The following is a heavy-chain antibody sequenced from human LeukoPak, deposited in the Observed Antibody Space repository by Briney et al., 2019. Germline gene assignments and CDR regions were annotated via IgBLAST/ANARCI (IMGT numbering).Heavy chain of an antibody. V-gene: IGHV3-21*04. Sequence: PGGSLRLSCAASGFTFSSYSMNWVRQAPGKGLEWVSSISSSSSYIYYADSVKGRFTISRDSSKSTLYLQMNSLRADDTAVYYCAKVYWNNYYYDYWGQGTLVTVSS. CDR2: ISSSSSYI. CDR3: AKVYWNNYYYDY. D-gene: IGHD1/OR15-1a*01. CDR1: GFTFSSYS. J-gene: IGHJ4*02.